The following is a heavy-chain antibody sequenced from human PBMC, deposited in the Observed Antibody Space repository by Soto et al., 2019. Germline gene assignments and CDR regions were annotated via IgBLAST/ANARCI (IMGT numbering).Heavy chain of an antibody. Sequence: ASVKVSCKASGGTFSSYAISWVRQAPGQGLEWMGIINPSGGSTSYAQKFQGRVTMTRDTSTSTVYMELSSLRSEDTAVYYCARDSWSLGELSPGYYFDYWGQGTLVTVSS. D-gene: IGHD3-16*02. CDR3: ARDSWSLGELSPGYYFDY. V-gene: IGHV1-46*01. CDR2: INPSGGST. J-gene: IGHJ4*02. CDR1: GGTFSSYA.